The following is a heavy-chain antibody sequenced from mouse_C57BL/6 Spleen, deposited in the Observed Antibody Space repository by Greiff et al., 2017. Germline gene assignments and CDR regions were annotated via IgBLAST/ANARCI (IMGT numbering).Heavy chain of an antibody. CDR2: IDPSDSYT. V-gene: IGHV1-50*01. CDR3: ARGVVATDYAMDY. D-gene: IGHD1-1*01. J-gene: IGHJ4*01. CDR1: GYTFTSYW. Sequence: QVHVKQSGAELVKPGASVKLSCKASGYTFTSYWMQWVKQRPGQGLEWIGEIDPSDSYTNYNQKFKGKATLTVDTSSSTAYMQLSSLTSEDSAVYYCARGVVATDYAMDYWGQGTSVTVSS.